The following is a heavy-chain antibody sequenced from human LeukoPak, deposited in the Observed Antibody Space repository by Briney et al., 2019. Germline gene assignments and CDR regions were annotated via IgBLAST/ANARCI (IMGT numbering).Heavy chain of an antibody. Sequence: SETLSLTCTVSGGSVSSNIYYWNWIRQPQGKGLEWIGYIYYSGSTNYNPSLKSRVTISVDTSKNQFSPKLTSLTAADTAVYYWAREDSSGYLGYWGQGTLVTVSS. V-gene: IGHV4-61*01. CDR3: AREDSSGYLGY. CDR2: IYYSGST. J-gene: IGHJ4*02. D-gene: IGHD3-22*01. CDR1: GGSVSSNIYY.